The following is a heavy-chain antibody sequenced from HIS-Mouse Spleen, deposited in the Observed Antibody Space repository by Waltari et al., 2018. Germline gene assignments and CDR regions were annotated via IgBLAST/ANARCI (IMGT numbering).Heavy chain of an antibody. CDR2: IYYSWRT. Sequence: QLQLQESGPGLVKPSETLSLTCTVSGGSISSSSYYWGWIRQPPGKGLEWIGSIYYSWRTYDNPALKRRVTISVDTSKNQFSRKLSAVTAADTAVYYCAREIPYSSSWYDWYFDLWGRGTLVTVSS. J-gene: IGHJ2*01. V-gene: IGHV4-39*07. D-gene: IGHD6-13*01. CDR3: AREIPYSSSWYDWYFDL. CDR1: GGSISSSSYY.